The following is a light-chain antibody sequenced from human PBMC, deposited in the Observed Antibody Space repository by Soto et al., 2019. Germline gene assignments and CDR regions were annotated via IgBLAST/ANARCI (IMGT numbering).Light chain of an antibody. CDR2: LGS. CDR3: LQALQTPLT. CDR1: QSLLHSNGYNY. Sequence: DFVMTQSPLSLPVTPGEPASISCRSSQSLLHSNGYNYLVWYLQKPGQSPQLLIYLGSNRASGVPDRFSGSGSGTDFTLKISRVEAEDVGVYYCLQALQTPLTFGGGTKVEIK. J-gene: IGKJ4*01. V-gene: IGKV2-28*01.